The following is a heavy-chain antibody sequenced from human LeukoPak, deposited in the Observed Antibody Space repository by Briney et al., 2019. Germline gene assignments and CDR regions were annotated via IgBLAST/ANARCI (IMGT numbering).Heavy chain of an antibody. D-gene: IGHD1-26*01. V-gene: IGHV3-74*01. Sequence: GGSLRLSCAASGFTFSSYRMHWVRQAPGKGLVWVSRINSDGSSRHYADSVKGRFTTSRDNAKNTLYLQMNSLRADDTAVYYCARVEKKLIVGSTNHWFDPWGQGTLVTVSS. CDR1: GFTFSSYR. J-gene: IGHJ5*02. CDR2: INSDGSSR. CDR3: ARVEKKLIVGSTNHWFDP.